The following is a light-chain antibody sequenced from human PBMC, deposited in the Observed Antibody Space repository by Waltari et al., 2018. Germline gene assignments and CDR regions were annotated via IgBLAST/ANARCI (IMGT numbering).Light chain of an antibody. CDR1: QSLSTN. CDR3: QQYSLRPQT. Sequence: EIVMTQSPDTLSVSPGERATLSCRASQSLSTNLAWYQQKPGQPPRLLVYGASTRATGTPARFSGSGSGTDFTLIISGLQSEDFALYYCQQYSLRPQTFGQGTKVEIK. V-gene: IGKV3-15*01. J-gene: IGKJ1*01. CDR2: GAS.